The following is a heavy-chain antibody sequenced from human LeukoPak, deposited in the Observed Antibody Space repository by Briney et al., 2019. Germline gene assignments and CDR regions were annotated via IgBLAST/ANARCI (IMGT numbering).Heavy chain of an antibody. CDR2: ISTYNGNT. D-gene: IGHD3-10*01. Sequence: ASVKVSCKSSGYTFSNYVITWVRQAPGQGLEWMGWISTYNGNTKYAQKLQGRVTMTTDTSTSTAYMDLRSLTSDDTALYYCARDLGPRGGTFDHWGQGTLVTVSS. CDR3: ARDLGPRGGTFDH. CDR1: GYTFSNYV. V-gene: IGHV1-18*01. J-gene: IGHJ4*02.